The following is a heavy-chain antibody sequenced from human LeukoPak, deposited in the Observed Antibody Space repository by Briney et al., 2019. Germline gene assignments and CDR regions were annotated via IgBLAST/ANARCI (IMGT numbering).Heavy chain of an antibody. CDR3: ARDKRFLEWLLGGRGNYFDY. CDR1: GYTFTGYY. Sequence: ASVKVSCKASGYTFTGYYMHWVRQAPGQGLEWMGWINPNSGGTNYAQKFQGRVTMTRDTSISTAYMELSRLRSDDTAVYYCARDKRFLEWLLGGRGNYFDYWGQGTLVTVSS. D-gene: IGHD3-3*01. CDR2: INPNSGGT. V-gene: IGHV1-2*02. J-gene: IGHJ4*02.